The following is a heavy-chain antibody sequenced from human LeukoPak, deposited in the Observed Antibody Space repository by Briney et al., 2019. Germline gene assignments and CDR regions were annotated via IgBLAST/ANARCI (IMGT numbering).Heavy chain of an antibody. CDR2: IYYSGST. J-gene: IGHJ5*02. Sequence: SETLSLTCTVSGGSISSYYWSWIRQPPGKGLEWIGYIYYSGSTNYNPSLKSRVTMSVDTSKNQFSLKLSSVTAADTAVYYCARDSDSWANNWFDPWGQGTLVTVSS. CDR1: GGSISSYY. D-gene: IGHD6-13*01. V-gene: IGHV4-59*12. CDR3: ARDSDSWANNWFDP.